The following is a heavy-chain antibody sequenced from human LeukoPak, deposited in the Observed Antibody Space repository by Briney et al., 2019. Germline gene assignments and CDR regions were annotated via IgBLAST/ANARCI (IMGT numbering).Heavy chain of an antibody. J-gene: IGHJ6*04. CDR2: TRNKANSYTT. CDR1: GFTFSDHY. CDR3: ARVLRRITIFGVVIILDV. Sequence: GGSLRLSCAASGFTFSDHYMDWVRQAPGKGLEWVGRTRNKANSYTTEYAASVKGRFTISRDDPKDSLYLQMNSLKTEDTAVYYCARVLRRITIFGVVIILDVWGKGTTVTVSS. V-gene: IGHV3-72*01. D-gene: IGHD3-3*01.